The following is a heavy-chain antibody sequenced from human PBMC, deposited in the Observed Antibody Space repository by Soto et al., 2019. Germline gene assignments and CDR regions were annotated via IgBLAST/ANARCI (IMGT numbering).Heavy chain of an antibody. J-gene: IGHJ4*02. D-gene: IGHD1-26*01. Sequence: GGSLRLSCAVSGFTFSSYAMSWVRQAPGKGLEWVSVISGSGVSTYYAGSVKGRFTTSRDNSKNTLYLQMNGLRAEDTAVYYCAKVAVGATVGYFDYWGQGTLVTVSS. CDR2: ISGSGVST. CDR1: GFTFSSYA. CDR3: AKVAVGATVGYFDY. V-gene: IGHV3-23*01.